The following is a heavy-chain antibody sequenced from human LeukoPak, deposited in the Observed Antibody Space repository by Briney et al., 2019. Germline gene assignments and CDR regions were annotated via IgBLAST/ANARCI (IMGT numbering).Heavy chain of an antibody. V-gene: IGHV4-59*08. Sequence: PSETLSLTCTVSGGSISSYYWTWIRQPPGKGLEWIGYIYNSGSTNYNPSLKSRVTISVDTSKNQFSLNLRFVTAADTAVYYCARRAVDTLGGAFDFWGQGTLVTVSS. CDR2: IYNSGST. D-gene: IGHD5-18*01. CDR3: ARRAVDTLGGAFDF. J-gene: IGHJ4*02. CDR1: GGSISSYY.